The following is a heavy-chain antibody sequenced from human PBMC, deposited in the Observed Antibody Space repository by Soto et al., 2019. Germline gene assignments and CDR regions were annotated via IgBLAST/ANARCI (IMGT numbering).Heavy chain of an antibody. CDR2: IDPSDSQT. V-gene: IGHV5-10-1*01. CDR1: GYSFAGYW. J-gene: IGHJ4*02. D-gene: IGHD3-22*01. CDR3: ARQIYDSDTGPNFQYYFDS. Sequence: PVESLKISCNGSGYSFAGYWITWVGQEPWKGLEWMGRIDPSDSQTYYSPSFRGHVTISVTKSITTVFLQWSSLRASDTAMYYCARQIYDSDTGPNFQYYFDSWGQGTPVTVSS.